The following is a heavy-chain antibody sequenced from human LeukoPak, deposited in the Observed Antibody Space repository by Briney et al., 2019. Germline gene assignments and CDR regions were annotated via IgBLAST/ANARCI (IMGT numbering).Heavy chain of an antibody. Sequence: ASVKVSCKASGYTFTSYDINWVRQATGQGLEWMGWMNPNSGNTGYAQKFQGRVTVTRNTSISTAYMELSSLRSDDTAVYYCARAPPYCSSTSCYRRNLFDPWGQGTLVTVSS. CDR1: GYTFTSYD. CDR3: ARAPPYCSSTSCYRRNLFDP. V-gene: IGHV1-8*01. CDR2: MNPNSGNT. J-gene: IGHJ5*02. D-gene: IGHD2-2*01.